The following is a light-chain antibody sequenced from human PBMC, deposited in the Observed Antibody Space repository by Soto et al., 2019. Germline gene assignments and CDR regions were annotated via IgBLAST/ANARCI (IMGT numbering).Light chain of an antibody. J-gene: IGKJ4*01. CDR1: QSVNNY. Sequence: EIVLTQSPATLSLSPGERATLSCRASQSVNNYLAWYQQKPGQAPRLLIYDAYSRATDIPARFSGSGSGTDFTLTISRLEPEDFATYYCLQRSNWPLTFGGGTKVEIK. V-gene: IGKV3-11*01. CDR3: LQRSNWPLT. CDR2: DAY.